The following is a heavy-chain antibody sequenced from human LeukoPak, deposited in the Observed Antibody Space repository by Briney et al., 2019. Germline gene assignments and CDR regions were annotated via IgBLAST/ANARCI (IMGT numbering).Heavy chain of an antibody. CDR3: ARGQDTVVTSRDAFDI. V-gene: IGHV3-48*01. D-gene: IGHD4-23*01. CDR2: ITSSSSTI. Sequence: GGSLRLSCAASGFTFSSFGMNWVRQAPGKGLEWVSYITSSSSTIYYADSVKGQFTISRDNAKNSLYLQMNSLRAEDTAVYYCARGQDTVVTSRDAFDIWGQGTMVTVSS. CDR1: GFTFSSFG. J-gene: IGHJ3*02.